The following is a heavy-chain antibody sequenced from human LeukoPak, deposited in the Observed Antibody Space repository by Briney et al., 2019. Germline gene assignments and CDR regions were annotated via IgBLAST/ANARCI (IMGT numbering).Heavy chain of an antibody. CDR1: GGSISSGDYY. Sequence: PSETLSLTCTVSGGSISSGDYYWSWIRQPPGKGLEWIGYIYYSGSTYYNPSLKSRVTISVDTSKNQFSLKLSSVTAADTAVYYCARTRNYPPYYYYYMDVWGKGTTVTVSS. V-gene: IGHV4-30-4*02. J-gene: IGHJ6*03. CDR3: ARTRNYPPYYYYYMDV. D-gene: IGHD4-11*01. CDR2: IYYSGST.